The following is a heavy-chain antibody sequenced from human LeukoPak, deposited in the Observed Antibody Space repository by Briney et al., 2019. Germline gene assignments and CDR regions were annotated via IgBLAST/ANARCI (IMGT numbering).Heavy chain of an antibody. J-gene: IGHJ6*02. D-gene: IGHD5-24*01. Sequence: GGSLRLSCAASGFTFSSYAMSWVRQAPGKGLEWVSAISGSGGSTYYADSVKGRVTISRDNSKNTLYLQMNSLRAEDTAVYYCARVLRGYYYYGMDVWGQGTTVTVSS. CDR3: ARVLRGYYYYGMDV. V-gene: IGHV3-23*01. CDR2: ISGSGGST. CDR1: GFTFSSYA.